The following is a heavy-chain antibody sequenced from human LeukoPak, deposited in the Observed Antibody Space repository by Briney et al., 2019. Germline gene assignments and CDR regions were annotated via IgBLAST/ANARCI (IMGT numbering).Heavy chain of an antibody. CDR3: ARDSGDIVVARGPNYYYYMDV. V-gene: IGHV3-7*01. CDR1: GFTFKLYW. CDR2: IKQDGSEK. Sequence: GGSLRLSCAASGFTFKLYWMHWVRQAPGKGLEWVANIKQDGSEKYYVDSVKGRFTISRDNAKNSLYLQMNSLRAEDTAVYYCARDSGDIVVARGPNYYYYMDVWGKGTTVTVSS. J-gene: IGHJ6*03. D-gene: IGHD2-2*01.